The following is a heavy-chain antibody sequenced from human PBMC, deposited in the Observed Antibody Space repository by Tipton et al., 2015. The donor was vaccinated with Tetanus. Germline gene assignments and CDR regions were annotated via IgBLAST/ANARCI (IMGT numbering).Heavy chain of an antibody. D-gene: IGHD1-20*01. J-gene: IGHJ3*01. CDR1: GDSMTDFY. CDR3: ARRRYTWNRGGFDL. Sequence: TLSLTCNVSGDSMTDFYWSWIRQPPGKGLEWIAYIFYSGRTQYNPSLKSRATISVDTAKNQFSLNLNSVTASDTAMYYCARRRYTWNRGGFDLWGQGTMVTVS. V-gene: IGHV4-59*12. CDR2: IFYSGRT.